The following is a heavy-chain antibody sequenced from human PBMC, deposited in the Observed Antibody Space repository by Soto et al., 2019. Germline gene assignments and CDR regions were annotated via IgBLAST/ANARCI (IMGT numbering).Heavy chain of an antibody. CDR1: GGSISSYY. CDR2: IYYSGST. J-gene: IGHJ5*02. Sequence: PSETLSLTCTVSGGSISSYYWSWIRQPPGKGLEWIGYIYYSGSTNYNPSLKSRVTISVDTSKNQFSLKLSSVTAADTAVYYCARILLSRLQYSSSWYPNWFDPWGQGTLVTVSS. D-gene: IGHD6-13*01. CDR3: ARILLSRLQYSSSWYPNWFDP. V-gene: IGHV4-59*01.